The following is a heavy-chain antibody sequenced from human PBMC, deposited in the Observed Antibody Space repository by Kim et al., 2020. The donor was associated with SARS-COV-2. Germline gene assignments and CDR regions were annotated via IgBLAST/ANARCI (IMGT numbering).Heavy chain of an antibody. V-gene: IGHV1-8*01. CDR1: GYTFTSYD. CDR3: AGGRQGPPSPSDWFDP. Sequence: ASVKVSCKASGYTFTSYDINWVRQATGQGLEWMGWMNPNSGNTGYAQKFQGRVTMTRNTSISTAYMELSSLRSEDTAVYYCAGGRQGPPSPSDWFDPWGQGTLVTVSS. CDR2: MNPNSGNT. J-gene: IGHJ5*02.